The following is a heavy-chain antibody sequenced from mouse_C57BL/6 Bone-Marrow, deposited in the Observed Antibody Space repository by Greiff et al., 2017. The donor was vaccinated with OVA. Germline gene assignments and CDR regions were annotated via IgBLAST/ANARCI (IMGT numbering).Heavy chain of an antibody. J-gene: IGHJ2*01. D-gene: IGHD1-1*01. CDR1: GYTFTSYG. V-gene: IGHV1-81*01. Sequence: QVQLQQSGAELARPGASVKLSCKASGYTFTSYGISWVKQRTGQGLEWIGEIYPRSGNTYYNEKLKGKAILTADNTSSNVYMELRSLTSKDSAVYVCARYRSPTGVADWGQGTTLTVSS. CDR2: IYPRSGNT. CDR3: ARYRSPTGVAD.